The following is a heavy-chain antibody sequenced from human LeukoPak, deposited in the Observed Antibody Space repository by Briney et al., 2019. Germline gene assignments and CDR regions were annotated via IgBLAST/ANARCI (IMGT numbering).Heavy chain of an antibody. CDR3: AKVPVGHYYYYYYMDV. CDR1: GFTFSSYA. Sequence: GGSLRLSCAASGFTFSSYAMSWVRQAPGKGLEWVSAISNSGGSIYYADSVKGRFTISRDNSKNTLYLQMNSLRAEDTAVYYCAKVPVGHYYYYYYMDVWGKGTTVTVSS. CDR2: ISNSGGSI. J-gene: IGHJ6*03. D-gene: IGHD2-2*01. V-gene: IGHV3-23*01.